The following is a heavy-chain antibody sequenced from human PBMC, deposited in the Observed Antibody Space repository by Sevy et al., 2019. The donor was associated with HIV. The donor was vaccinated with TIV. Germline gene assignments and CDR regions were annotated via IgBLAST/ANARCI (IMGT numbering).Heavy chain of an antibody. J-gene: IGHJ5*02. V-gene: IGHV3-11*01. CDR3: ARENTMIEEPVWFDP. D-gene: IGHD3-22*01. CDR2: ISRRGSTI. CDR1: GFTFSDYY. Sequence: GGSLRLSCAASGFTFSDYYMSWIRQAPGKGLEWISYISRRGSTIYYADSVKGRFTISRDNAKSSLYLQMNSLRAEDTAVYFCARENTMIEEPVWFDPWGQGTLVTVSS.